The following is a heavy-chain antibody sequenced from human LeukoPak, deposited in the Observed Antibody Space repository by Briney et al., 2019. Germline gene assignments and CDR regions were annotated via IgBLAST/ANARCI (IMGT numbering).Heavy chain of an antibody. D-gene: IGHD2-15*01. Sequence: GASVKVSCKTSGYTFTSYDIHWVRQAPGQGLEWMGWMNPNSGKSDYTQKFQGRATMTRHTSINTSYMELSSLRSEDTAVYYCARGSMVAQIYFDFWGQGTLVTVSS. CDR3: ARGSMVAQIYFDF. V-gene: IGHV1-8*01. CDR1: GYTFTSYD. J-gene: IGHJ4*02. CDR2: MNPNSGKS.